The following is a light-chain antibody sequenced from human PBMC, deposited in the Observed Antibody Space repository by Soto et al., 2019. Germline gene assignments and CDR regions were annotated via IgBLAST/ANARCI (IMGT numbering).Light chain of an antibody. J-gene: IGKJ5*01. CDR3: QQYEISPPIT. CDR1: QSLNRRY. CDR2: DAS. Sequence: ELLFTQASGTQALSPGERATLSRRARQSLNRRYLAWYQQKPGQAPRLLIYDASRRATDIPDRFSGSGSGTDFTLTITRLEPEDFAMYYCQQYEISPPITFGQGTRLEIK. V-gene: IGKV3-20*01.